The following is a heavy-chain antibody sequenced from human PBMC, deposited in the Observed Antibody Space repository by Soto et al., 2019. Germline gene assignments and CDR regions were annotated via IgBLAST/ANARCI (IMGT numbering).Heavy chain of an antibody. V-gene: IGHV3-23*01. CDR1: GFTFSSYA. CDR3: AKDKAAIYPGGMDV. D-gene: IGHD2-2*02. J-gene: IGHJ6*02. CDR2: ISGSGGST. Sequence: GESLKISCAASGFTFSSYAMSWVRQAPGKGLEWVSAISGSGGSTYYADSVKGRFTISRDNSKNTLYLQMNSLRAEDTAVYYCAKDKAAIYPGGMDVWGQGTTVTVSS.